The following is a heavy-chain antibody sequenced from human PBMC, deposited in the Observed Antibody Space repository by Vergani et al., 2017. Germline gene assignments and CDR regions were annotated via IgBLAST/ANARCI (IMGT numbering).Heavy chain of an antibody. V-gene: IGHV3-9*01. CDR1: GFTFQDHA. CDR3: ARARCIETCYMSNWLDS. Sequence: EVRLVESGGGLIPPGRSLRLSCAGSGFTFQDHALHWVRQTPGRGLEWVSGISWNSGRTAYADSVKGRFTISRDNAKRSLYLQMNSLRVEDTGVYYCARARCIETCYMSNWLDSWGQGTLVTVSS. J-gene: IGHJ5*01. D-gene: IGHD3-9*01. CDR2: ISWNSGRT.